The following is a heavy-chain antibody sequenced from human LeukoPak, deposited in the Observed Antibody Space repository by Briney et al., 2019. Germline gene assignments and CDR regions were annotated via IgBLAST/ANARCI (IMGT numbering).Heavy chain of an antibody. Sequence: PSETLSLTCTVSGGSISSSGYYWGWIRQPPGKGLEWIGSISYSGISYYNPSLKSRFTISVDTSKNQFSLKLTSVTAADTAVYYCASGGQWLVHWGQGTLVTVSS. V-gene: IGHV4-39*01. CDR2: ISYSGIS. J-gene: IGHJ4*02. D-gene: IGHD6-19*01. CDR1: GGSISSSGYY. CDR3: ASGGQWLVH.